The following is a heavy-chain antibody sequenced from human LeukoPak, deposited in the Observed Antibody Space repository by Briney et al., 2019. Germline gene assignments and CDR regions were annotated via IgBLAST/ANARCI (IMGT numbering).Heavy chain of an antibody. D-gene: IGHD3-16*02. J-gene: IGHJ4*02. CDR3: ARDNCPYDYVWGSYRSHCYFDY. CDR1: GFTFSSYG. Sequence: GGSLRLSCAASGFTFSSYGMHWVRQAPGKGLEWVAVIWDDGSRKYYADSVKGRFTISRDNSKNTLYLQMNSLRAEDTAVYYCARDNCPYDYVWGSYRSHCYFDYWGQGTLVTVSS. CDR2: IWDDGSRK. V-gene: IGHV3-33*01.